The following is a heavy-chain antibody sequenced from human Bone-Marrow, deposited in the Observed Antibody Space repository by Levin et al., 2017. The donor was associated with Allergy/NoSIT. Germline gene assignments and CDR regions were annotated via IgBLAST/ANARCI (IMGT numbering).Heavy chain of an antibody. CDR2: VSGGGGDT. V-gene: IGHV3-23*01. CDR1: GFPFSDYA. J-gene: IGHJ4*02. CDR3: AKASVRQRGFSISPVNYFDH. Sequence: GESLKISCTASGFPFSDYAMSWVRQAPGRGLEWVACVSGGGGDTQYADSVKGRFTVSRDTWGNTLFLQLDSLRVEDTAVYYCAKASVRQRGFSISPVNYFDHWGLGTLVAVSS. D-gene: IGHD3-10*01.